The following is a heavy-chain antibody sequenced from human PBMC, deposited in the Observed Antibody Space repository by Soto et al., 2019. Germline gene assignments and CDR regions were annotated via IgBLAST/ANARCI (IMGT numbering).Heavy chain of an antibody. CDR1: GFTFTAYW. J-gene: IGHJ4*02. V-gene: IGHV3-74*03. D-gene: IGHD3-22*01. Sequence: EVQLVESGGGLIQPGGSLRLSCAATGFTFTAYWVHWVRQAPGKGLEWVARFKSDGSGTTYTDSVKGRFSISRDNAKNTVYLQMNSLRAEDTAIYYCARDYYDISGHSLPFDYWGQGTLVTVSS. CDR2: FKSDGSGT. CDR3: ARDYYDISGHSLPFDY.